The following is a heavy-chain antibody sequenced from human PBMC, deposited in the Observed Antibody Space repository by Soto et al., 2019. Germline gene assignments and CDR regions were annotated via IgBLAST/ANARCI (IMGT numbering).Heavy chain of an antibody. CDR2: IDPSDSQT. Sequence: PGESLKISCKGSGYSFTNYWIAWVRQMPGKGLEWMARIDPSDSQTNYSPSFQGHVTISVDTSINTAYLQWSSLKASDTAMYYCTRLSMARYYYYGMDVWGQGTTVTV. J-gene: IGHJ6*02. D-gene: IGHD5-12*01. CDR3: TRLSMARYYYYGMDV. CDR1: GYSFTNYW. V-gene: IGHV5-10-1*01.